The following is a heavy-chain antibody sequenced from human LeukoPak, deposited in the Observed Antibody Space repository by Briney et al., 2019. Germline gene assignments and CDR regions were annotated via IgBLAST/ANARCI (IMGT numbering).Heavy chain of an antibody. CDR2: INHSGST. CDR3: ARDYDSSGYHFDY. D-gene: IGHD3-22*01. J-gene: IGHJ4*02. CDR1: GGSFSGYY. Sequence: SETLSLTCAVYGGSFSGYYWSWIRQPPRKGLEWIGEINHSGSTNYNPSLKSRVTISVDTSKNQSSLKLSSVPAADTAVYYCARDYDSSGYHFDYWGQGTLVTVPS. V-gene: IGHV4-34*01.